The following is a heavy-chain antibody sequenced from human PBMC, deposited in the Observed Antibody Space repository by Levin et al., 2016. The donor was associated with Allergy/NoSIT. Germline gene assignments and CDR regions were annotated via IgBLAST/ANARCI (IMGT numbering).Heavy chain of an antibody. J-gene: IGHJ6*02. CDR2: INHSGST. CDR1: GGSISSYY. D-gene: IGHD6-13*01. V-gene: IGHV4-34*01. CDR3: AREHSRSLSFRYYYYGMDV. Sequence: SETLSLTCTVSGGSISSYYWSWIRQPPGKGLEWIGEINHSGSTNYNPSLKSRVTISVDTSKNQFSLKLSSVTAADTAVYYCAREHSRSLSFRYYYYGMDVWGQGTTVTVSS.